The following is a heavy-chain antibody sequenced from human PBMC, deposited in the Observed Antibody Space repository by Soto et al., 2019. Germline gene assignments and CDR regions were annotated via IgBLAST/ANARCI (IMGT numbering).Heavy chain of an antibody. CDR3: LPMVRGVTTADY. J-gene: IGHJ4*02. CDR1: GFTFSSYA. CDR2: ISGSGGST. V-gene: IGHV3-23*01. D-gene: IGHD3-10*01. Sequence: EVQLLESGGGLVQPGGSLRLSCAASGFTFSSYAMSWVRQAPGKGLEWVSAISGSGGSTYYADSVKGRFTISRDNSKNTLYLQMNSLRAEDTAVYYCLPMVRGVTTADYWGQGTLVTVSS.